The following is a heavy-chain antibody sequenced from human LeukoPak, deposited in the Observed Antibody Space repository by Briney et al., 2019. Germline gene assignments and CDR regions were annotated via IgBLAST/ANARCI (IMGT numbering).Heavy chain of an antibody. CDR2: INHSGST. D-gene: IGHD6-19*01. Sequence: SETLSLTCAVYGGSFSGYYWSWNRQPPGKGLEWIGEINHSGSTNYNPSLKSRVTISVDTSKNQFSLKLSSVTAADTAVYYCARETYSSGWYPDYWGQGTLVTVSS. V-gene: IGHV4-34*01. CDR3: ARETYSSGWYPDY. J-gene: IGHJ4*02. CDR1: GGSFSGYY.